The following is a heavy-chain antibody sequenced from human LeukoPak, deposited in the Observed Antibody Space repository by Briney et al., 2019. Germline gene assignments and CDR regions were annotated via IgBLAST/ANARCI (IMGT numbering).Heavy chain of an antibody. Sequence: HGESLKISCQGSGYSFTNYWVGWVRQMPGKGLEWMGIIYPGDSDTRYRPSFEGQVTISADKSISTAYLQWSSLKASDTAMYYCANLGSPEDTAMVEFDDYWGQGTLVTVSS. CDR3: ANLGSPEDTAMVEFDDY. J-gene: IGHJ4*02. CDR1: GYSFTNYW. V-gene: IGHV5-51*01. D-gene: IGHD5-18*01. CDR2: IYPGDSDT.